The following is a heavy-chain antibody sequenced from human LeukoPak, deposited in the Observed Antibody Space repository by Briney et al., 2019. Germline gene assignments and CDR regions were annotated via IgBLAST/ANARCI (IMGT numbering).Heavy chain of an antibody. CDR3: ARDRSIAVTGVFDY. Sequence: ASVKVSCKASGGTFSSYAISWVRQAPGQGLEWMGWINPNSGGTNYAQKFQGRVTMTRDTSISTAYMELSRLRSDDTAVYYCARDRSIAVTGVFDYWGQGTLVTVSS. CDR1: GGTFSSYA. D-gene: IGHD6-19*01. V-gene: IGHV1-2*02. CDR2: INPNSGGT. J-gene: IGHJ4*02.